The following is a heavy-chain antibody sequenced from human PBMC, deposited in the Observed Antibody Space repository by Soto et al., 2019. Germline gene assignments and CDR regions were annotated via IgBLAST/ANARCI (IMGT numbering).Heavy chain of an antibody. J-gene: IGHJ4*02. CDR3: AKAPHGSSHSRPFDY. CDR2: ISGSGGST. Sequence: LSLSCAASGFTFSSYAMSWVRQAPGKGLEWVSAISGSGGSTYYSDSVKGRFTISRDNSKNTLYLQMNSLRAEDTAVYYCAKAPHGSSHSRPFDYWGQGTLVTVSS. V-gene: IGHV3-23*01. D-gene: IGHD6-6*01. CDR1: GFTFSSYA.